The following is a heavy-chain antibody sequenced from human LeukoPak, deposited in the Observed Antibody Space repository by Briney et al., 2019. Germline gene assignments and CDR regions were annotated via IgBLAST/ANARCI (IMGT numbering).Heavy chain of an antibody. J-gene: IGHJ4*02. D-gene: IGHD3-10*01. V-gene: IGHV3-21*01. CDR1: GFTFSSYS. CDR3: ARLGVVRGVPADY. CDR2: ISSSSSYI. Sequence: GGSLRLSCAASGFTFSSYSMNWVRQAPGKGLEWVSSISSSSSYIYYADSVKGRFTISRDNAKNSLYLQMNSLRAEDTAVYYCARLGVVRGVPADYWGQGTLVTVSS.